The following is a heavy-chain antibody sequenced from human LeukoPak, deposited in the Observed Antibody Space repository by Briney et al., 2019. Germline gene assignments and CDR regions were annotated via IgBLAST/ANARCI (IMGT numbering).Heavy chain of an antibody. D-gene: IGHD3-10*01. CDR2: IYYSGST. Sequence: SETLSLTCTVSGGSISSSSYYWGWIRQPPGKGLEWIGSIYYSGSTYYNPSLKSRVTISVDTSKNQFSLKLSSVTAADTAVYYCARHKSASGDFFDPWGQGTLVTVSS. V-gene: IGHV4-39*01. J-gene: IGHJ5*02. CDR3: ARHKSASGDFFDP. CDR1: GGSISSSSYY.